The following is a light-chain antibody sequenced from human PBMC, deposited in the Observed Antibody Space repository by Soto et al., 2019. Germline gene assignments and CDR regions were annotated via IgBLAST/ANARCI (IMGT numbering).Light chain of an antibody. CDR3: QQYSPPIT. J-gene: IGKJ5*01. CDR2: DTS. V-gene: IGKV3D-20*02. CDR1: QSVSGY. Sequence: EIVMTQSPATLSVSPGERATLSCRASQSVSGYLAWYQQKPGQAPRLLIYDTSNRATGIADRFSGSGSGTDFTLTISRLEPEDFAVDDCQQYSPPITFCPGTRLEIK.